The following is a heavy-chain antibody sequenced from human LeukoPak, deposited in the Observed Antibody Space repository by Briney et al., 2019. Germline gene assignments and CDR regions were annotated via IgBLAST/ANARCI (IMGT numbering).Heavy chain of an antibody. Sequence: GGSLRLSCAASGFTFSDYTMNWVRQAPGKGLEWVSPISSISTYIYYADSVEGRFTISRDNAKNSLYLQMNSLRAEDTAVYYCVRANSGYYDFWSGYSLLDYMDVWGKGTTVTVSS. D-gene: IGHD3-3*01. V-gene: IGHV3-21*01. CDR2: ISSISTYI. CDR1: GFTFSDYT. CDR3: VRANSGYYDFWSGYSLLDYMDV. J-gene: IGHJ6*03.